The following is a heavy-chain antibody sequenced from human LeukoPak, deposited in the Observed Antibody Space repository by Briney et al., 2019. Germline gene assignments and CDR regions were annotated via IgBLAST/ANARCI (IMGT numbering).Heavy chain of an antibody. D-gene: IGHD3-22*01. V-gene: IGHV1-69*05. CDR3: ASTIMGDSGGYQYYFDY. Sequence: GSSVKVSCKASGGTFSSYAISWVRQAPGQGLESMGRIIPIFGTANYAQKFQGRVTITTDESTSTAYMELSSLRSEDTAVYYCASTIMGDSGGYQYYFDYWGQGTLVTVSS. CDR1: GGTFSSYA. J-gene: IGHJ4*02. CDR2: IIPIFGTA.